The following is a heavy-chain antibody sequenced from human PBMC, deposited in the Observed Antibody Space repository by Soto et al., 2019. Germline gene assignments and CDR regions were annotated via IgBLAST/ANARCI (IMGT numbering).Heavy chain of an antibody. D-gene: IGHD2-15*01. Sequence: QVQLVESGGGVVQPGRSLRLSCAASGFTFSSYSRHRFRQAPGKGLEWVAVMSYDGSNKYYADSVKCRFTISRDNSKNTRYLSVNSLRAEDTAVYDCAEYCSCGSCYWGHGSLVT. V-gene: IGHV3-30*14. CDR3: AEYCSCGSCY. CDR1: GFTFSSYS. J-gene: IGHJ4*03. CDR2: MSYDGSNK.